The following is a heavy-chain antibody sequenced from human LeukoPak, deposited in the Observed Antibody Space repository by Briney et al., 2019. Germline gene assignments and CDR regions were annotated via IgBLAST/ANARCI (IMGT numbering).Heavy chain of an antibody. CDR3: ARRLGRKFGERFYYYHYMDV. J-gene: IGHJ6*03. D-gene: IGHD3-10*01. CDR1: GFTVSSNY. V-gene: IGHV4-34*01. Sequence: GSLRLSCAASGFTVSSNYMSWVRQAPGKGLEWIGEINHRGSTKNNPSLKSRVTISVDTSKNQFSLKLSSVTAADTAVYYCARRLGRKFGERFYYYHYMDVWGKGTTVTISS. CDR2: INHRGST.